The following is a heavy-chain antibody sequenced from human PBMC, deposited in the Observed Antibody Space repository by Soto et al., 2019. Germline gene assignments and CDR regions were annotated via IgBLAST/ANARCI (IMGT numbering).Heavy chain of an antibody. CDR3: ARLTVPYYYYYGMDV. V-gene: IGHV4-34*01. D-gene: IGHD6-6*01. CDR1: GGSFSGYY. CDR2: INHSGST. J-gene: IGHJ6*02. Sequence: PSETLSLTCAVYGGSFSGYYWSWIRQPPGKGLEWIGEINHSGSTNYNPSLKSRVTISVHTSKNQFSLKLSSVTAADTAVYYCARLTVPYYYYYGMDVWGQGTTVTVSS.